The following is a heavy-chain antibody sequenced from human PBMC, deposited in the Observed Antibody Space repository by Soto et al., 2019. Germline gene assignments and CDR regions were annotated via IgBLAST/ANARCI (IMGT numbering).Heavy chain of an antibody. J-gene: IGHJ5*01. CDR3: ARVYKNWFDS. CDR1: GYNFSAFW. CDR2: IDPSDSYT. Sequence: GESLKIFCKTSGYNFSAFWIHWVRQMPGKGLEWLGKIDPSDSYTNYSPSFEGHITISTDNSIATAYLQWGSLRASDTALYFCARVYKNWFDSWAQGTMVTVSS. D-gene: IGHD1-1*01. V-gene: IGHV5-10-1*01.